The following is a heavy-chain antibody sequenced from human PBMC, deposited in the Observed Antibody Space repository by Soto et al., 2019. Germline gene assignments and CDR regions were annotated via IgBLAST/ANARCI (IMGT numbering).Heavy chain of an antibody. D-gene: IGHD6-19*01. CDR3: ARSHLAVAVSPWFDP. Sequence: QVTLKESGPVLVKPTETLTLRCTVSGLSITDSEMGVSWIRQPPGQPLEWLAHIDSSGEKSYRTFLKSRLAISKDTSKSQIVRTMTNMDPADTATYYCARSHLAVAVSPWFDPWGQGTPVTVSS. V-gene: IGHV2-26*01. CDR1: GLSITDSEMG. CDR2: IDSSGEK. J-gene: IGHJ5*02.